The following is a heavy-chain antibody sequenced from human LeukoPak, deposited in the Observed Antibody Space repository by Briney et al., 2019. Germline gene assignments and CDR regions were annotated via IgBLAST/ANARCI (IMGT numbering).Heavy chain of an antibody. CDR1: GFTFSNYA. D-gene: IGHD2-2*01. V-gene: IGHV3-23*01. CDR2: ISGSGGTT. J-gene: IGHJ5*02. CDR3: ARGDCSSTSCSSTPKYWFGP. Sequence: GGSLRLSCAASGFTFSNYAMSWVRQAPGKGLEWVSAISGSGGTTYYADSVKGRFTISRDNSMNTLYLKMNSLRAEDTAVFYCARGDCSSTSCSSTPKYWFGPWGQGTLVSVAS.